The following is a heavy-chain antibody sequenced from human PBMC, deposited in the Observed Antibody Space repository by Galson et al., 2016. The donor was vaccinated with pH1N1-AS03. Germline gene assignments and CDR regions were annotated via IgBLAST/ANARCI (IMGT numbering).Heavy chain of an antibody. Sequence: PALVTPTQTLTLTCTFSGFSLTTDKMCVTWIRQPPGKALEWLARIDWDDDEYYSRSLRTRLTISKDTSKTQVVLTMTNMDPADTGTYFCARAPGGYFYSLGMDVWGQGTTVTVS. CDR1: GFSLTTDKMC. J-gene: IGHJ6*02. CDR2: IDWDDDE. CDR3: ARAPGGYFYSLGMDV. D-gene: IGHD2-21*02. V-gene: IGHV2-70*11.